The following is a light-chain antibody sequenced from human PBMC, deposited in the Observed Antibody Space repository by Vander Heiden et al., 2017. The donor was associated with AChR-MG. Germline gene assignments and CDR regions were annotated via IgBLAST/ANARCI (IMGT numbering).Light chain of an antibody. CDR1: SSDVGGYNY. CDR3: SSYTSSSALV. V-gene: IGLV2-14*03. J-gene: IGLJ2*01. CDR2: DVS. Sequence: PPSQSAPPSGSPAQSITISCTGTSSDVGGYNYVSWYQQHPGKAPKLMIYDVSKRPSGVSNRFSGSKSGNTASLTISGLQAEDEADYYCSSYTSSSALVFGGGTKLTVL.